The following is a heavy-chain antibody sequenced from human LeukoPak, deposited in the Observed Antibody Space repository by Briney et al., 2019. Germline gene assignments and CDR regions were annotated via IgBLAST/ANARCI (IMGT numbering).Heavy chain of an antibody. V-gene: IGHV4-61*02. D-gene: IGHD1-1*01. CDR2: IYTSGST. Sequence: SETLSLTCTVSGGSISSGSYYWSWLRQPAGKGLEWIGRIYTSGSTNYNPSLKSRVTISVDTSKNQFSLKLSSVTAADTAVYYCARTPTNWNPDYWGQGTLVTVSS. CDR3: ARTPTNWNPDY. J-gene: IGHJ4*02. CDR1: GGSISSGSYY.